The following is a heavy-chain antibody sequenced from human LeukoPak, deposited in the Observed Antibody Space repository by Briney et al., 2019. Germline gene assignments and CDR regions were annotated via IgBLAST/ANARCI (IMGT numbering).Heavy chain of an antibody. Sequence: TGGSLGLSCAASGFTFSSYGMHWVRQAPGKGLEWVAVISYDGSNKYYADSVKGRFTISRDNSKNTLYLQMNSLRAEDTAVYYCAKAGVVVPADWGQGTLVTVSS. CDR1: GFTFSSYG. CDR2: ISYDGSNK. J-gene: IGHJ4*02. D-gene: IGHD2-2*01. V-gene: IGHV3-30*18. CDR3: AKAGVVVPAD.